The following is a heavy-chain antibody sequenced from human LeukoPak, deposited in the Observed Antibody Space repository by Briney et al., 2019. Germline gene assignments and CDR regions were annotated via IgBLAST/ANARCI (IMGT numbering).Heavy chain of an antibody. D-gene: IGHD1-26*01. CDR1: GFTFSDYY. V-gene: IGHV3-11*04. Sequence: GGSLRLSCAASGFTFSDYYMSWIRQAPGKGLEWVSYISSSGSTIYYADSVEGRFTISRDNAKNSLYLQMNSLRAEDTAVYYCAREVGAIPHYYFDYWGQGTLVTVSS. CDR3: AREVGAIPHYYFDY. J-gene: IGHJ4*02. CDR2: ISSSGSTI.